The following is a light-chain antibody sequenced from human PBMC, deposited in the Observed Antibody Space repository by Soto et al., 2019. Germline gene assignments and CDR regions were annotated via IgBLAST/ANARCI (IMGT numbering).Light chain of an antibody. CDR2: GAS. J-gene: IGKJ5*01. CDR3: QQYNNWPIT. CDR1: QSVSSN. V-gene: IGKV3-15*01. Sequence: EIVMTQSPATLSVSPGERATLSCRASQSVSSNLAWYQQKPGQAPRLLIYGASTRATGIPARFSGSGSGTEFTLTISSLQSEDFAFYYGQQYNNWPITFGQGTRLEIK.